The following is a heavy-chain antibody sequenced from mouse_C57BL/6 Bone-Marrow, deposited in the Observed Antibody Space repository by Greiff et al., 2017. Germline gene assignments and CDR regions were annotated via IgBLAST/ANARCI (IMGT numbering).Heavy chain of an antibody. Sequence: QVQLQQPGAELVKPGASVKMSCKASGYTFTSYWITWVKQRPGQGLEWIGDIYPGSGSTNYNEKFKSKATLTVDTSSSTAYMQLSSLTSEDSAVYYCARMGDWDQNDYAMDYWGQGTSVTVSS. V-gene: IGHV1-55*01. CDR3: ARMGDWDQNDYAMDY. CDR1: GYTFTSYW. D-gene: IGHD4-1*01. J-gene: IGHJ4*01. CDR2: IYPGSGST.